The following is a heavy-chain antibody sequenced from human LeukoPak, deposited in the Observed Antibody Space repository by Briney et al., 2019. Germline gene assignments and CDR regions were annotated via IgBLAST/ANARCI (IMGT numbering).Heavy chain of an antibody. D-gene: IGHD4-17*01. J-gene: IGHJ4*02. CDR1: GFTFSSYA. V-gene: IGHV3-23*01. Sequence: PGGSLRLSXAASGFTFSSYAMSWVGQAPGKGLGWVSAISGSGGSTYYADSVKGRFTISRDNSKNTLYLQMNSLRAEDTAVCYCAKLTTVTTGDYWGQGTLVTVSS. CDR3: AKLTTVTTGDY. CDR2: ISGSGGST.